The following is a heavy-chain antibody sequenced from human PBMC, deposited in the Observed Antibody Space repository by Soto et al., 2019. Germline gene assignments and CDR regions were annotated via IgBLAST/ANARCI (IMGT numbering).Heavy chain of an antibody. CDR2: ISTDGSIT. J-gene: IGHJ4*02. CDR1: GLIFSNYR. V-gene: IGHV3-74*01. Sequence: PGGSLRLFCAASGLIFSNYRMHWVRQAPGKGLVWVSCISTDGSITNYADSVKGRFTVSRDNAKNTLYLQMNSLRAEDTALYYCARDTDGLQYWGQGTMVTVSS. CDR3: ARDTDGLQY.